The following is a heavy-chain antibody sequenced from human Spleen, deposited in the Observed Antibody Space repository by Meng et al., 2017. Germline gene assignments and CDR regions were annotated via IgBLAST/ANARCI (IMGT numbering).Heavy chain of an antibody. J-gene: IGHJ6*02. Sequence: GGSLRLSCAASGFTFSSYWMTWVRQTPGKGLEWVANIKKDGSEKYYVDSVKGRFTISRDNAKNSLYVQMNSLRAEDTAVYYCARVGYDSWSGYYSNYYYYGLDVWGQGTTVTVSS. CDR3: ARVGYDSWSGYYSNYYYYGLDV. CDR1: GFTFSSYW. CDR2: IKKDGSEK. D-gene: IGHD3-3*01. V-gene: IGHV3-7*01.